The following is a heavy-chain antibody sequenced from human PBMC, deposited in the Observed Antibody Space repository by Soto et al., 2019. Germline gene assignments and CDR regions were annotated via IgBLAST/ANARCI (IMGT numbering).Heavy chain of an antibody. Sequence: SETLSLTCAVSVYSISSGYYWGCIRQPPGKGLEWIGSIYHSGSTYYNPSLKSRVTISVDTSKNQFSLKLSSVTAADTAVYYCARAYSSGWYYFDYWGQGTLVTVSS. D-gene: IGHD6-19*01. J-gene: IGHJ4*02. CDR3: ARAYSSGWYYFDY. V-gene: IGHV4-38-2*01. CDR2: IYHSGST. CDR1: VYSISSGYY.